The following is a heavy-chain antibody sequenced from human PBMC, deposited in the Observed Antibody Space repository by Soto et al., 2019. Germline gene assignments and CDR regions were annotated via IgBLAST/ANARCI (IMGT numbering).Heavy chain of an antibody. CDR1: GYTFASYG. CDR2: ISAYNGNT. V-gene: IGHV1-18*01. J-gene: IGHJ6*02. CDR3: AREGTCSSTSCPTYFSFGMDV. Sequence: QVQLVQSGAEVKKPGASVKVSCKASGYTFASYGISWVRQAPGQGLDWMGWISAYNGNTNYAQKLQGRVTMTTDTFTRTAYMEVRSLRSDDTAVYYCAREGTCSSTSCPTYFSFGMDVWGQGTTVTVSS. D-gene: IGHD2-2*01.